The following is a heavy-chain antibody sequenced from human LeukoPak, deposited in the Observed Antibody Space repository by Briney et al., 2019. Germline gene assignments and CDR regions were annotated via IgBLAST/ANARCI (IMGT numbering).Heavy chain of an antibody. CDR2: INPNSGGT. Sequence: ASVKVSCKASGYTFTGYYMHWVQQAPGQGLEWMGWINPNSGGTNYAQKFQGRVTMTRDTSISTAYMELSRLRPDDTAVYYCARAGYCSSTSCQQAAFDPWAREPWSPSPQ. J-gene: IGHJ5*02. D-gene: IGHD2-2*01. V-gene: IGHV1-2*02. CDR1: GYTFTGYY. CDR3: ARAGYCSSTSCQQAAFDP.